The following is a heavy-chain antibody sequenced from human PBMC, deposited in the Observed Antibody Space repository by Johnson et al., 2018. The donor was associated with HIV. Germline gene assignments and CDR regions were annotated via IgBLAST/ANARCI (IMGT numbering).Heavy chain of an antibody. V-gene: IGHV3-11*04. CDR2: ISGSGGTI. Sequence: QVQLVESGGGLVQPGGSLRLSCVVSGFTVSSSYLTWVRQAPGKGLEWVSYISGSGGTIYSAASVQGRFTISRDNARNSLYLQMNSLRVEDTAVYYCARSKDCSGGSCPDAFDIWGQGTMVIVSS. J-gene: IGHJ3*02. CDR3: ARSKDCSGGSCPDAFDI. CDR1: GFTVSSSY. D-gene: IGHD2-15*01.